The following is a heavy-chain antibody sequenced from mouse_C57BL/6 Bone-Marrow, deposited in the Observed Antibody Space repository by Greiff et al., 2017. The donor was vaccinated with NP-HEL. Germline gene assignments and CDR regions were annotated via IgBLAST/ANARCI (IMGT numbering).Heavy chain of an antibody. CDR1: GYTFTSYW. Sequence: QVQLQQPGAELVKPGASVKMSCTASGYTFTSYWITWVKQRPGQGLEWIGDIYPGSGSTNYNEKFKSKATLTVDTSSSTAYMQLSSLTSEDSAVYYCAREEGSDGYFHFGYWGQGTTLTVSS. J-gene: IGHJ2*01. CDR3: AREEGSDGYFHFGY. CDR2: IYPGSGST. V-gene: IGHV1-55*01. D-gene: IGHD2-3*01.